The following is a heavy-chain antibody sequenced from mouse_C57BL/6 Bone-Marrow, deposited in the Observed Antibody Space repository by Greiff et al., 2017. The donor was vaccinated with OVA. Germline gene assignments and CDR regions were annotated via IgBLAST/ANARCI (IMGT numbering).Heavy chain of an antibody. Sequence: QVQLQQSGAELVKPGASVKLSCKASGYTFTEYTIHWVKQRSGQGLEWIGWFYPGSGSIKYNEKFKDKATLTADKSSSTVYMELSRLTSEDSAVYFWARHEGHYYGSRGDYFDYWGQGTTLTVSS. CDR2: FYPGSGSI. V-gene: IGHV1-62-2*01. J-gene: IGHJ2*01. CDR1: GYTFTEYT. CDR3: ARHEGHYYGSRGDYFDY. D-gene: IGHD1-1*01.